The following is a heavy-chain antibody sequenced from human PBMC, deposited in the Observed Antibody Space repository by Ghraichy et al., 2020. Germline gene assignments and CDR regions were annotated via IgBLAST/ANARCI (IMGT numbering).Heavy chain of an antibody. J-gene: IGHJ6*02. D-gene: IGHD6-6*01. CDR1: GGSFSGYY. Sequence: SETLSLTCAVYGGSFSGYYWSWIRQPPGKGLEWIGEINHSGSTNYNPSLKSRVTISVDTSKNQFSLKLSSVTAADTAVYYCARGTRPSPRLDVWGQGTTVTVSS. CDR3: ARGTRPSPRLDV. CDR2: INHSGST. V-gene: IGHV4-34*01.